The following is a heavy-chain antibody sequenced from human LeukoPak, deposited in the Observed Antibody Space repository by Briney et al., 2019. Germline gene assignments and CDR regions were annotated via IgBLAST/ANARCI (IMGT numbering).Heavy chain of an antibody. CDR1: GFTLSTYV. CDR3: ARTLVGATSGPDYYFVS. J-gene: IGHJ4*02. CDR2: MSGSGGRT. V-gene: IGHV3-23*01. D-gene: IGHD1-26*01. Sequence: GGSLRLSCAASGFTLSTYVMNWVRQAPGKGLEWVSGMSGSGGRTYYAGSVRGRFTISRDTSMNTLSLQINSLRAEDTAVYYCARTLVGATSGPDYYFVSWGQGTLVTVSS.